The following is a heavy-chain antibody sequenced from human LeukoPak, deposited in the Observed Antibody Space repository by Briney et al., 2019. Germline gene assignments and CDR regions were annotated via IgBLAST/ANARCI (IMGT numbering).Heavy chain of an antibody. Sequence: ASVKVSCKASGYTFTSYGISWVRQAPGQGLEWMGWISAYNGNTNYAQKLQGRVTMTTDTSTSTAYMELRSLRSDDTAVYYCARDQDLYKTYYDFWSGLNGPPYYFGYWGQGTLVTVSS. CDR1: GYTFTSYG. CDR2: ISAYNGNT. J-gene: IGHJ4*02. V-gene: IGHV1-18*01. D-gene: IGHD3-3*01. CDR3: ARDQDLYKTYYDFWSGLNGPPYYFGY.